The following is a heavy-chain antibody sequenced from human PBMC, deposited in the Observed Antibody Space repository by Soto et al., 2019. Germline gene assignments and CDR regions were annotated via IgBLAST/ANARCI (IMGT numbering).Heavy chain of an antibody. Sequence: ASVKVSCKASGYIFSANYIHWVRQAPGQGLEWLGWINPYSSYTHSAQQFQGRLTLTTDTAATTAYMELGSLRSADTAVYYCTREAIVVIPAAQPSHFDSWGQGTLVTVSS. CDR1: GYIFSANY. CDR2: INPYSSYT. CDR3: TREAIVVIPAAQPSHFDS. D-gene: IGHD2-2*01. J-gene: IGHJ4*02. V-gene: IGHV1-18*01.